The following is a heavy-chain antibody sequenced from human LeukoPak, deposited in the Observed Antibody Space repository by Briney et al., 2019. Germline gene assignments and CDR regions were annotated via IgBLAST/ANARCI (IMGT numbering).Heavy chain of an antibody. J-gene: IGHJ4*02. CDR1: GYSFTSFG. Sequence: ASVKVPCKASGYSFTSFGMNWVRQAPGQGLEWMGWINPNSGGTNYAQKFQGRVTMTRDTSISTASMELSRLRSDDTAVYYCARGLRGSPAFDCWGQGTLVTVSS. CDR3: ARGLRGSPAFDC. V-gene: IGHV1-2*02. CDR2: INPNSGGT. D-gene: IGHD2-2*01.